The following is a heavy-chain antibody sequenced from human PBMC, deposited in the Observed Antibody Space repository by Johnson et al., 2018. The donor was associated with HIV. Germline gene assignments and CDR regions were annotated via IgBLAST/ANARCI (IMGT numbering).Heavy chain of an antibody. J-gene: IGHJ3*02. CDR2: ISFDGSNK. CDR1: GFTFSSYG. CDR3: ARDLRTPGSGWGVDAFDI. D-gene: IGHD6-19*01. V-gene: IGHV3-30*19. Sequence: VQLVESGGGVVQPGRSLRLSCAASGFTFSSYGMHWVRQAPGKGLEWVAVISFDGSNKYYADSVKGRINVSRDYSKSTLYLQMISQRAEDTVVYFCARDLRTPGSGWGVDAFDIWGQGTMVTVSS.